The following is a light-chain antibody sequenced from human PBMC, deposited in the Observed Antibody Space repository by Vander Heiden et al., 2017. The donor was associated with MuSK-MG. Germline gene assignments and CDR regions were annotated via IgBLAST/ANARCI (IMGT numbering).Light chain of an antibody. V-gene: IGKV1-39*01. Sequence: DIQMTQSPSSLSASVGDRVTITCRASQSISSYLNWYQQKPGKAPKLLIYAASSLQSGVPSRFSGSGSGTDFTLTISMLQPEDFATYYCQQCDTTPSTFGHGTKVDIK. CDR1: QSISSY. J-gene: IGKJ3*01. CDR2: AAS. CDR3: QQCDTTPST.